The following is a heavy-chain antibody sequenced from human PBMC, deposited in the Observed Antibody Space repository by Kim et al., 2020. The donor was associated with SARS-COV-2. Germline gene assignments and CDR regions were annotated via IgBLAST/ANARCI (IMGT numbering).Heavy chain of an antibody. D-gene: IGHD6-13*01. CDR3: ARGLAAAGTRGRWFDP. J-gene: IGHJ5*02. V-gene: IGHV3-21*01. Sequence: SVKGRFTISRDNAKNSLYLQMNSLRAEDTAVYYCARGLAAAGTRGRWFDPWGQGTLVTVSS.